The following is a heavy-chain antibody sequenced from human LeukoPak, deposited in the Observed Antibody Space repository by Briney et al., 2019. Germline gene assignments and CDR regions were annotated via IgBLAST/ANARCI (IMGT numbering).Heavy chain of an antibody. CDR3: AREALPAGWYFDL. CDR2: IYYGGST. Sequence: SETLSLTCTVSGGSISSYYWSWIRQPPGKGLEWIGYIYYGGSTNYNPSLKSRVTISVGTSKNQFSLKLSSVTAADTAVYYCAREALPAGWYFDLWGRGTLVTVSS. CDR1: GGSISSYY. J-gene: IGHJ2*01. D-gene: IGHD6-19*01. V-gene: IGHV4-59*01.